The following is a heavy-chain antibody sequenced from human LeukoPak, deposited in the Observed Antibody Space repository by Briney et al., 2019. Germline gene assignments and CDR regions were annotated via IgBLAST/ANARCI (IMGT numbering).Heavy chain of an antibody. D-gene: IGHD6-13*01. CDR1: GCSISRYY. V-gene: IGHV4-59*01. J-gene: IGHJ3*02. CDR3: TRGSEAAAGDAFDI. CDR2: IYYSGTT. Sequence: SETLSITCTVSGCSISRYYWNWIRQRPGKGLEWIGYIYYSGTTNYNPSLKSRLIISVDTSKNQFSLRLSSVTAADTAVYFCTRGSEAAAGDAFDIWGRGTMVTVSS.